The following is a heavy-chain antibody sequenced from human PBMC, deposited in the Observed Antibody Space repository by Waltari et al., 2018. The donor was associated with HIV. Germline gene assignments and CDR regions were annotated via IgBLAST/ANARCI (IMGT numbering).Heavy chain of an antibody. CDR2: INHSGST. V-gene: IGHV4-34*01. Sequence: QVQLQQWGAGLLKPSETLSLTCAVYGGSFSGYYWSWIRQPPGKGLEWIGEINHSGSTNYNPSLKSRVTILVDTSKNQFSLKLSSVTAADTAVYYCARGYCSSTSCYHYFDYWGQGTLVTVSS. D-gene: IGHD2-2*01. CDR3: ARGYCSSTSCYHYFDY. CDR1: GGSFSGYY. J-gene: IGHJ4*02.